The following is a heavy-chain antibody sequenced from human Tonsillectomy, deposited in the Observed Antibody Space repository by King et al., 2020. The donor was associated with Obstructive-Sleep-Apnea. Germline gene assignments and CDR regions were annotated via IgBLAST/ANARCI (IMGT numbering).Heavy chain of an antibody. CDR2: IYYTESA. D-gene: IGHD6-19*01. CDR1: GGSITSYY. Sequence: VQLQESGPGLVKPSETLSLTCTVSGGSITSYYWRWIRQPPGKGLEWIGYIYYTESANYNPSLKSRVTISVDTSKNQFSLRLSSVTAADTAVFYCAREWLGFDYWGQGTLVTVSS. V-gene: IGHV4-59*01. CDR3: AREWLGFDY. J-gene: IGHJ4*02.